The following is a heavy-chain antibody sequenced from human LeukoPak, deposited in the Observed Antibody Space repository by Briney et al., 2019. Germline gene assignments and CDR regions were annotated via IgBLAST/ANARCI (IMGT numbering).Heavy chain of an antibody. CDR1: GFTVSSNY. CDR2: IYSGGST. D-gene: IGHD6-13*01. CDR3: ARPDAKGSSWPFDY. J-gene: IGHJ4*02. Sequence: GGSLRLSCAASGFTVSSNYMSWVRQAPGKGLEWVSVIYSGGSTYYADSVKGRFTISRGNSKNTLYLQMNSLRAEDTAVYYCARPDAKGSSWPFDYWGQGTLVTVSS. V-gene: IGHV3-53*01.